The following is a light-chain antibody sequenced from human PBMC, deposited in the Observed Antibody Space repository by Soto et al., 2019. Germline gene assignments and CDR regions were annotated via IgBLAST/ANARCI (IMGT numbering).Light chain of an antibody. CDR2: DAS. J-gene: IGKJ2*03. CDR1: QSLGSL. CDR3: QQRGNWLGYS. Sequence: EIVLTQSPATLSLSPGERATLSCRASQSLGSLLAWYQQKPGQAPRLLIYDASERAPGIPARFSGSGSGTDFTFTISDLEPEDFAVYYCQQRGNWLGYSFGRGTKLEI. V-gene: IGKV3-11*01.